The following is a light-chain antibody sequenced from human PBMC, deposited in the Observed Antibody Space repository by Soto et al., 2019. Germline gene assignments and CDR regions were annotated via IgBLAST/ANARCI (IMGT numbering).Light chain of an antibody. CDR3: QQYGGSPQT. Sequence: EIVLPQSPGTLSLSPGERATLSCRASQSVSNYLVWYQQKPGHAPRLLISGASSSATGIPDRFSGSGSGTEFTLTIRRLEPEDFAVYYCQQYGGSPQTFGQGTKV. CDR1: QSVSNY. V-gene: IGKV3-20*01. CDR2: GAS. J-gene: IGKJ1*01.